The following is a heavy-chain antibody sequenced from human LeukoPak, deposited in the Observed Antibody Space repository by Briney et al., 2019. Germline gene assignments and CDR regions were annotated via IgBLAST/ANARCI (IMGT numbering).Heavy chain of an antibody. J-gene: IGHJ6*03. V-gene: IGHV4-30-4*08. CDR1: GGSVSSGDYY. Sequence: SQTLSLTCTVSGGSVSSGDYYWSWIRQPPGKGLEWIGYIYYSGSTYYNPSLKSRVTISVDTSKNQFSLKLSSVTAADTAVYYCAVVPASTYYYYMDVWGKGTTVTVSS. D-gene: IGHD2-2*01. CDR3: AVVPASTYYYYMDV. CDR2: IYYSGST.